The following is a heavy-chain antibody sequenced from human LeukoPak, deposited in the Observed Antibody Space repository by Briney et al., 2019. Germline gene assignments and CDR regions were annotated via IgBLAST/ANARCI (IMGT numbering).Heavy chain of an antibody. CDR1: EDSVSSNSAA. CDR3: SRGYYSNYGINWFDP. V-gene: IGHV6-1*01. CDR2: TYYRSKWYN. J-gene: IGHJ5*02. Sequence: SQTLSLTCAISEDSVSSNSAAWNWIRQSPSRGLEWLGRTYYRSKWYNDYAVSVKSRITINPDTSKNQFSLQLNSVTPEDTAVYYCSRGYYSNYGINWFDPWGQGTLVTVSS. D-gene: IGHD4-11*01.